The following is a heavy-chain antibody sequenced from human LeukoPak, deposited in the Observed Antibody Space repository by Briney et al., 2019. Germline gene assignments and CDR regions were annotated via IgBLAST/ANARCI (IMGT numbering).Heavy chain of an antibody. CDR2: IYTSGST. J-gene: IGHJ6*02. Sequence: SETLSLTCTVSGGSISIYYWSWIRQPAGKGLEWIGRIYTSGSTNYNPSLESRVTMSVDTSKNQLSLKLSSVTAADTAVYYCARDQTFDFWSGYSYYYYGMDVWGQGTTVTVSS. D-gene: IGHD3-3*01. V-gene: IGHV4-4*07. CDR1: GGSISIYY. CDR3: ARDQTFDFWSGYSYYYYGMDV.